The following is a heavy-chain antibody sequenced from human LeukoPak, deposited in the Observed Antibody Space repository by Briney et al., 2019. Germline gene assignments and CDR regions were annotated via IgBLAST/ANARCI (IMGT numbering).Heavy chain of an antibody. CDR3: ARGSRRHYDGSGYYFGEFDY. J-gene: IGHJ4*02. CDR2: VYYSGSG. Sequence: KPSETLSLTCTVSDDSIKSHFWTWIRQPPGKGLEWIGYVYYSGSGSSNPSLKSRLTMSVDTSKSQFYLNLNSVTTADTAMYYCARGSRRHYDGSGYYFGEFDYWGQGILVTVSS. CDR1: DDSIKSHF. V-gene: IGHV4-59*11. D-gene: IGHD3-22*01.